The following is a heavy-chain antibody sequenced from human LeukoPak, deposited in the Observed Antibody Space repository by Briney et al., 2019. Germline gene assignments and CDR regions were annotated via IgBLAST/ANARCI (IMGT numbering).Heavy chain of an antibody. D-gene: IGHD6-13*01. J-gene: IGHJ6*02. CDR3: ATVKIAAAGRVYYYGMDV. Sequence: ASVKVSCKASGYTFTSYYMHWVRQAPGQGLEWMGGFDPEDGETIYAQKFQGRVTMTEDTSTDTAYMELSSLRSEDTAVYYCATVKIAAAGRVYYYGMDVWGQGTTVTVSS. CDR1: GYTFTSYY. V-gene: IGHV1-24*01. CDR2: FDPEDGET.